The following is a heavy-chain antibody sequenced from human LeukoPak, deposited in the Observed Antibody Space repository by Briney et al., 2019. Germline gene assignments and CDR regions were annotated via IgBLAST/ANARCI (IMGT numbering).Heavy chain of an antibody. J-gene: IGHJ4*02. Sequence: GRSLRLSCAASGFTFSSYSMNWVRQAPGKGLEWVSYISSSSSTIYYADSVKGRFTISRDNAKNSLYLQMNSLRAEDTAVYYCARDKDYDFWSGYSWSHFDYWGQGTLVTVSS. D-gene: IGHD3-3*01. CDR1: GFTFSSYS. V-gene: IGHV3-48*04. CDR2: ISSSSSTI. CDR3: ARDKDYDFWSGYSWSHFDY.